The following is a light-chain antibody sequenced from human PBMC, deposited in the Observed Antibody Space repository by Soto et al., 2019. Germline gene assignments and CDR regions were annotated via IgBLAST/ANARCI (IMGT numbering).Light chain of an antibody. J-gene: IGKJ2*03. CDR1: QTVISSS. V-gene: IGKV3-20*01. Sequence: EIVLTQSPGTLSLSPGERATLSCRASQTVISSSLAWYQQKPGQAPRLLIYGVFNRATGIPDRFSGSGSETDFTLTISRLEPEDFAVYYCQQYGSSLPYSFGQGTKLEIK. CDR3: QQYGSSLPYS. CDR2: GVF.